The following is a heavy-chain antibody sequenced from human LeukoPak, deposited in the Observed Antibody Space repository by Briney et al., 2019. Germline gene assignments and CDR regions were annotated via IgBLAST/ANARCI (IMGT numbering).Heavy chain of an antibody. J-gene: IGHJ6*02. V-gene: IGHV3-23*01. Sequence: GGSLRLSCAASGFTFSSYAMSWVRQAPGKGLEWVSGLSGSGDNTYYADSVKGRFTISRDNSKNTLYVQVNSLGTEDTAVYYCAKMGQLWGPGYYYYGMDVWGQGTTVTVSS. CDR3: AKMGQLWGPGYYYYGMDV. D-gene: IGHD5-18*01. CDR2: LSGSGDNT. CDR1: GFTFSSYA.